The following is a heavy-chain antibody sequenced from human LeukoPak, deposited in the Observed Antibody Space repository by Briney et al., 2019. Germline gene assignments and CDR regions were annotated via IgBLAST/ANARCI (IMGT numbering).Heavy chain of an antibody. CDR2: MNPNSGNT. CDR3: ARVEGEWLRLGSYYYYMDV. Sequence: ASVKVSCKASGYTFTSYDINWVRQATGQGLEWTGWMNPNSGNTGYAQKFQGRVTMTRNTSISTAYMELSSLRSEDTAVYYCARVEGEWLRLGSYYYYMDVWGKGTTVTVSS. CDR1: GYTFTSYD. J-gene: IGHJ6*03. D-gene: IGHD5-12*01. V-gene: IGHV1-8*01.